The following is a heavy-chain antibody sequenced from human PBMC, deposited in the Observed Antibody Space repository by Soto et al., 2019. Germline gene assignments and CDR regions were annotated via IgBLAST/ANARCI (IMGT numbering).Heavy chain of an antibody. D-gene: IGHD3-10*01. CDR3: AKEAPNYYGSGSYYNAFHY. J-gene: IGHJ4*02. CDR1: GGTFSRYA. Sequence: GASVKVSCKASGGTFSRYAISWVRQAPGQGLEWMGGIIPIIGTANYAQKFQGRVTITADESTSTAYMELSSLRSEDTAVYYCAKEAPNYYGSGSYYNAFHYWGQGTLVTVSS. V-gene: IGHV1-69*13. CDR2: IIPIIGTA.